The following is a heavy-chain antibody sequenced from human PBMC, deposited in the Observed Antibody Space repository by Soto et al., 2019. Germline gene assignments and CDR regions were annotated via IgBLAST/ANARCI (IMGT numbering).Heavy chain of an antibody. J-gene: IGHJ4*02. CDR2: ISSSGTII. V-gene: IGHV3-48*04. CDR3: AGGVMYSGSYQD. CDR1: GFTLSSYS. D-gene: IGHD1-26*01. Sequence: EVQLVESGGGLVQPGGSLRLSCAASGFTLSSYSMNWVRQAPGKGLEWVAYISSSGTIIVYADSVKGRFTISRDNAKNSLYLQMNSLTAEDTAVYYCAGGVMYSGSYQDWGQGTLVTVSS.